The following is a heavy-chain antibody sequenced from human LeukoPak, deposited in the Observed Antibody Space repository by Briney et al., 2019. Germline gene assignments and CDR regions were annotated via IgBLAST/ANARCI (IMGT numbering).Heavy chain of an antibody. CDR1: GESFSGYY. CDR3: ARAWIGYGAFDI. J-gene: IGHJ3*02. D-gene: IGHD3-3*01. CDR2: IYYSGST. Sequence: SETLSLTCAVYGESFSGYYWSWIRQPPGKGLEWIGYIYYSGSTNYNPSLKSRVTISVDTSKNQFSLKLSSVTAADTAVYYCARAWIGYGAFDISGQGTMVTVSS. V-gene: IGHV4-59*01.